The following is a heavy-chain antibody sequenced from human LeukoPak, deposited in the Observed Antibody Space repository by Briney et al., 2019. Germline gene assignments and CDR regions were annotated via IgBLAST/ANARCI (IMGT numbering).Heavy chain of an antibody. CDR3: ARASGKSHRWLQLLCVY. V-gene: IGHV4-34*01. CDR2: INHSGST. CDR1: GGSFSGYY. J-gene: IGHJ4*02. D-gene: IGHD5-24*01. Sequence: PSETLSLTCAVYGGSFSGYYWSWIRQPPGKGLEWIGEINHSGSTNYNPSLKSRVTISVDTSKNQFSLKLSSVTAADTAVYYCARASGKSHRWLQLLCVYWGQGTLVTVSS.